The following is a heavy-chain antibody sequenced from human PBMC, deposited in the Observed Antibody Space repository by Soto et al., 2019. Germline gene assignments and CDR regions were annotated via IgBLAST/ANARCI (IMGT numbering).Heavy chain of an antibody. CDR2: ISPSDSAA. CDR1: GFTFSRYE. V-gene: IGHV3-48*03. CDR3: ARPLQNQRPPYYYAMDV. J-gene: IGHJ6*02. Sequence: EEQLVESGGGLVHSGGSLRLSCSASGFTFSRYEMNWVRRGPGRGLEWISYISPSDSAAYYADSVKGRFTISRDTAKNTLILQMNSLRAEDTALYYCARPLQNQRPPYYYAMDVWGQGTTVTVSS. D-gene: IGHD1-1*01.